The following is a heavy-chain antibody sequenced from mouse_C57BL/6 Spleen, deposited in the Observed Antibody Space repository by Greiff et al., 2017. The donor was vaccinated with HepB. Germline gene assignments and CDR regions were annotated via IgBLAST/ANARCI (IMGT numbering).Heavy chain of an antibody. J-gene: IGHJ3*01. CDR3: ARIGTYYGYDGREAWFAY. CDR1: GFSLSTFGMG. CDR2: IWWDDDK. V-gene: IGHV8-8*01. D-gene: IGHD2-9*01. Sequence: QVTLKESGPGILQPSQTLSLTCSFSGFSLSTFGMGVGWIRQPSGKGLEWLAHIWWDDDKYYNPALKSRLTISKDTSKNQVFLKIANVDTADTATYYCARIGTYYGYDGREAWFAYWGQGTLVTVSA.